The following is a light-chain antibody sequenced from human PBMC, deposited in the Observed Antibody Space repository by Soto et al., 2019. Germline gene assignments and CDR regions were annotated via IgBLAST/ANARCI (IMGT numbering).Light chain of an antibody. CDR2: EVS. CDR3: SSYTSSSTLX. CDR1: SSDVGGYNY. Sequence: QSALTQPASVSGSPGQSITISCTGTSSDVGGYNYVSWYQQHPGKAPKLMIYEVSNRPSGVSNRFSGSKSGNTASLTISGLQAEDEADYYCSSYTSSSTLXXGGGXKXTVL. J-gene: IGLJ2*01. V-gene: IGLV2-14*01.